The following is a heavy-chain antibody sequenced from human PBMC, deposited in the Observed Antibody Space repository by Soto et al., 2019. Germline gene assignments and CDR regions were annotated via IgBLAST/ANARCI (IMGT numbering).Heavy chain of an antibody. CDR2: IYYSGST. CDR1: GGSISSGGYY. V-gene: IGHV4-31*03. D-gene: IGHD3-10*01. J-gene: IGHJ6*02. Sequence: QVQLQESGPGLVKPSQTLSLTCTVSGGSISSGGYYWSWIRQHPGKGLEWLGYIYYSGSTYYNPSLTSRVTIAVDTSKNQFSLKLSSVTAADTAVYYCARASVRGVIIAYGMDVWGQGTTVTVSS. CDR3: ARASVRGVIIAYGMDV.